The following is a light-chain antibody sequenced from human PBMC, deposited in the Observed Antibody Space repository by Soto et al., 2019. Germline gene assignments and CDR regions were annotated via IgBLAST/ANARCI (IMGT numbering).Light chain of an antibody. CDR3: QQYGSSPLPLP. Sequence: EIVLTQSPGTLSLSPGERATLSCRASQSVRSSYLAWYQQKPGQAPRLLISGASSRATGIPDRFSGSGSGTGFSLTISSLEPEDFAVSYCQQYGSSPLPLPCGGGTKVEIK. CDR1: QSVRSSY. J-gene: IGKJ4*01. V-gene: IGKV3-20*01. CDR2: GAS.